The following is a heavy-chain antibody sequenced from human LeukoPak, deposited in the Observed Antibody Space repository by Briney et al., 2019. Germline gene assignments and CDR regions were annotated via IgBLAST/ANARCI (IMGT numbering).Heavy chain of an antibody. CDR3: ARDGAGAVANFDY. J-gene: IGHJ4*02. CDR2: IYYSGST. CDR1: GGSISSSSYY. V-gene: IGHV4-39*02. Sequence: PSETLSLTCTVSGGSISSSSYYWGWIRQPPGKGLEWIGSIYYSGSTYYNPSLKSRVTISVDTSKNQFSLKLSSVTAADTAVYYCARDGAGAVANFDYWGQGTLVTVSS. D-gene: IGHD6-19*01.